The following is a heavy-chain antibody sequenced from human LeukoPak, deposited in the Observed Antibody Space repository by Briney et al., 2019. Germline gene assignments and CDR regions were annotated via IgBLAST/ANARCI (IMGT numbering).Heavy chain of an antibody. CDR2: INHSGST. CDR1: GGSFSDYY. Sequence: SETLSLTCAVYGGSFSDYYWTWIRQPPGKGLEWIGEINHSGSTNYNPSLKSRVTISVDTSKKQFFLRLSSVTAADTAVYYCARALVRSPYYYYGMDVWGQGTTVTVSS. V-gene: IGHV4-34*01. D-gene: IGHD4-23*01. J-gene: IGHJ6*02. CDR3: ARALVRSPYYYYGMDV.